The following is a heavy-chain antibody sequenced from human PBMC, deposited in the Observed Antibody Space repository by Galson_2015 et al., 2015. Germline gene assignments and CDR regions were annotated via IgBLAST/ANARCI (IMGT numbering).Heavy chain of an antibody. CDR3: AKGEKSTLRDPLGY. J-gene: IGHJ4*02. D-gene: IGHD2-2*01. V-gene: IGHV3-23*01. CDR2: MTGIGGTT. CDR1: GFTFNDDA. Sequence: SLRLSCAASGFTFNDDAMSWVRLAPGKGLEWIAGMTGIGGTTYYADSVGGRFAISRDKSKNTLYLQMNSLRVEDTAIYYCAKGEKSTLRDPLGYWGQGTLVTV.